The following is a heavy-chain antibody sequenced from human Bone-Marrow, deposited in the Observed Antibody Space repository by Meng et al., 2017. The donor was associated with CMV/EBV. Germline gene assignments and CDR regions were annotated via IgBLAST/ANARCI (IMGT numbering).Heavy chain of an antibody. J-gene: IGHJ6*02. Sequence: SETLSLTCTVSGYSISSGYYWGWIRQPPGKGLEWIGSIYHSGSTYYNPSLKSRVTISVDTSKNQFSLKLSSVTAADTALYYCARIVVTRSYYYYGMDVWGQGTTVTVSS. CDR1: GYSISSGYY. V-gene: IGHV4-38-2*02. D-gene: IGHD1-1*01. CDR2: IYHSGST. CDR3: ARIVVTRSYYYYGMDV.